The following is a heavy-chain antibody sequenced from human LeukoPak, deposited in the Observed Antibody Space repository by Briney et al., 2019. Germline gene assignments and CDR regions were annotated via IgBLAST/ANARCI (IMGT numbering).Heavy chain of an antibody. CDR1: GFTFGDYA. J-gene: IGHJ6*02. CDR2: IRSKAYGGTT. CDR3: TRESGDCYYYYGMDV. V-gene: IGHV3-49*04. D-gene: IGHD3-10*01. Sequence: PGRSLRLSCTASGFTFGDYAMSWVRQAPGKGLEWVGFIRSKAYGGTTEYAASVKGRFTISRDDSKSIAYLQMNSLKTEDTAVYYCTRESGDCYYYYGMDVWGQGTTVTVSS.